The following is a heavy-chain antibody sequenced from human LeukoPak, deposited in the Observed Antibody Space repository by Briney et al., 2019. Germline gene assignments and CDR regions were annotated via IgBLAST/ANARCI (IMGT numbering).Heavy chain of an antibody. CDR1: GFTVSSNY. CDR2: IYSGGST. J-gene: IGHJ4*02. D-gene: IGHD5-24*01. Sequence: GGSLRLSCAASGFTVSSNYMSWVRQAPGKGLEWVSVIYSGGSTYYADSVKGRFTTSRDNSKNTLYLQMNSLRAEDTAVYYCARGDGYNSYYFDYWGQGTLVTVSS. CDR3: ARGDGYNSYYFDY. V-gene: IGHV3-66*01.